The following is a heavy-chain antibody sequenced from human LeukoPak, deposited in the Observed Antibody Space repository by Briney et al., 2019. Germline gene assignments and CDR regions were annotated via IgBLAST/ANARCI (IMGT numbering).Heavy chain of an antibody. Sequence: PSETLSLTCTVSGGSISSYYWSWIRQPPGKGLEWIGYIYYSGSTNYNPSLKSRVTISVDTSENQFSLKLSSVTAADTAVYYCATSMTTVTTDPYYYYGMDVWGQGTTVTVSS. CDR3: ATSMTTVTTDPYYYYGMDV. CDR2: IYYSGST. CDR1: GGSISSYY. J-gene: IGHJ6*02. D-gene: IGHD4-11*01. V-gene: IGHV4-59*01.